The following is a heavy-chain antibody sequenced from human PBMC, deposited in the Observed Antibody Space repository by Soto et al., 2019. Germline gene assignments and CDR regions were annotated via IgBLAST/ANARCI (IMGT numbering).Heavy chain of an antibody. CDR3: ARALYSSSWTGYYGMDV. Sequence: GGSLRLSCAASGFTFSDYYMSWIRQAPGKGLEWVSYISSSGSTIYYADSVKGRFTISRDNAKNSLYLQMNSLRAEDAAVYYCARALYSSSWTGYYGMDVWGQGTTVTVYS. D-gene: IGHD6-13*01. CDR2: ISSSGSTI. V-gene: IGHV3-11*01. J-gene: IGHJ6*02. CDR1: GFTFSDYY.